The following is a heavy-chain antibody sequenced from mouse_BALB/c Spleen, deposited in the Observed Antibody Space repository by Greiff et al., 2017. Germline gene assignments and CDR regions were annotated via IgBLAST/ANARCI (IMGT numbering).Heavy chain of an antibody. J-gene: IGHJ1*01. Sequence: EVHLVESGGGLVQPGGSMKLSCVASGFTFSNYWMNWVRQSPEKGLEWVAEIRLKSNNYATHYAESVKGRFTISRDDSKSSVYLQMNNLRAEDTGIYYCTRHYYGSSYWYFDVWGAGTTVTVSS. CDR2: IRLKSNNYAT. CDR1: GFTFSNYW. CDR3: TRHYYGSSYWYFDV. D-gene: IGHD1-1*01. V-gene: IGHV6-6*02.